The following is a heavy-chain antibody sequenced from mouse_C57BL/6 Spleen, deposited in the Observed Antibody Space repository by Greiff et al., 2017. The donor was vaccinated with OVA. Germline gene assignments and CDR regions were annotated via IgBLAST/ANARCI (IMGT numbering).Heavy chain of an antibody. CDR2: IRLKSDNYAT. V-gene: IGHV6-3*01. Sequence: EVKLVESGGGLVQPGGSMTLSCVASGFTFSNYWMNWVRQSPEQGLEWVAQIRLKSDNYATHYAESVKGRFTISRDDSKRSVYLQMNNVRAEDTGIYYCTCYGAWFAYWGQGTLVTVSA. CDR3: TCYGAWFAY. D-gene: IGHD1-1*02. CDR1: GFTFSNYW. J-gene: IGHJ3*01.